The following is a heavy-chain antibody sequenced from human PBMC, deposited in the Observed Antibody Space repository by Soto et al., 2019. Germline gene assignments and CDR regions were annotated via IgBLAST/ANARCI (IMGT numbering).Heavy chain of an antibody. J-gene: IGHJ4*02. V-gene: IGHV4-61*01. Sequence: KASETLSLTCAVSGGSVSGGSYYWSWIRQTPTKGLEFIGYLYFTGSTNYNPSLKSRVSISRDTSKNQFSLNLRSVTAADTAVYYCARMSMMTQLDYWGQGTLVTVSS. D-gene: IGHD3-16*01. CDR1: GGSVSGGSYY. CDR3: ARMSMMTQLDY. CDR2: LYFTGST.